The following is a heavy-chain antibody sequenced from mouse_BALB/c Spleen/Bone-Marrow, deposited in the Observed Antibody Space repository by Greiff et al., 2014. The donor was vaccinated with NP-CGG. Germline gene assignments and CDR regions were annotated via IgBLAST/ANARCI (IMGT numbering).Heavy chain of an antibody. CDR1: GYTFTDYA. Sequence: VQLQQSGPELVRPGVSVKISCKGSGYTFTDYAMHWVKQSHAKSLEWIGVISTYYGNTIYNQKFKGKATMTVDKSSSTAYMELARLTSEDSAIYYCARESAYYGYFDYWGQGTTLTVSS. V-gene: IGHV1-67*01. J-gene: IGHJ2*01. CDR3: ARESAYYGYFDY. CDR2: ISTYYGNT. D-gene: IGHD1-1*01.